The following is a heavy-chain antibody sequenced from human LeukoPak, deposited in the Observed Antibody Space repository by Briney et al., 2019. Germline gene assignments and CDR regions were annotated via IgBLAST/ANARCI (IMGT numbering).Heavy chain of an antibody. J-gene: IGHJ6*04. Sequence: PGGSLRLSCAASGFTFSSYAMSWVRQAPGKGLEWVSPISGSGGSTYYADSVKGRFTISRDNSKNTLYLQMNSLRAEDTAVYYCVKESGSGSYYTYYYYYGMDVWGKGTTVTVSS. D-gene: IGHD3-10*01. CDR1: GFTFSSYA. V-gene: IGHV3-23*01. CDR2: ISGSGGST. CDR3: VKESGSGSYYTYYYYYGMDV.